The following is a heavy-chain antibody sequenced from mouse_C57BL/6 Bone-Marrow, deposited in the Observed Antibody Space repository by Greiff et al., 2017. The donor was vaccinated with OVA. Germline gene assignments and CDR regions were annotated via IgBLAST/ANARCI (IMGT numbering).Heavy chain of an antibody. Sequence: QVHVKQSGAELARPGASVKLSCKASGYTFTSYGISWVKQRTGQGLEWIGEIYPRSGNTYYNEKFKGKATLTADKSSSTAYMELRSLTSEDSAVYFCARSLTAQAHFDYWGQGTTLTVSS. D-gene: IGHD3-2*02. CDR2: IYPRSGNT. CDR1: GYTFTSYG. V-gene: IGHV1-81*01. J-gene: IGHJ2*01. CDR3: ARSLTAQAHFDY.